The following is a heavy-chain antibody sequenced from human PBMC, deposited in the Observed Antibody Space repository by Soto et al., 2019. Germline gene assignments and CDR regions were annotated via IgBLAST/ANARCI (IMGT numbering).Heavy chain of an antibody. CDR1: GGTFSSYA. V-gene: IGHV1-69*01. J-gene: IGHJ6*02. D-gene: IGHD2-2*01. CDR3: ARSQGSSTSLEIYYYYYYGMDV. Sequence: QVQLVQSGAEVKKPGSSVKVSCKASGGTFSSYAISWVRQAPGQGLEWMGGIIPISDTTNYAQKFPGRVTMSADESTSTAYRELSSLRSEDTAVYYCARSQGSSTSLEIYYYYYYGMDVWGQGTTVTVSS. CDR2: IIPISDTT.